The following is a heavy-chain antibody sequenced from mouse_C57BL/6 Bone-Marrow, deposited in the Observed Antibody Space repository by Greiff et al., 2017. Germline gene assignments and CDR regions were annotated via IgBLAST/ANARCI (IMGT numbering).Heavy chain of an antibody. J-gene: IGHJ3*01. V-gene: IGHV1-78*01. D-gene: IGHD2-4*01. Sequence: QLVESDAELVKPGASVKISCKVSGYTFTDHTIHWMKQRPEQGLEWIGYIYPRDGSTKYNEKFKGKATLTADKSSSTAYMQLNSLTSEDSAVYFCARGEGTDDPYYDYTWFAYWGQGTLVTVSA. CDR1: GYTFTDHT. CDR2: IYPRDGST. CDR3: ARGEGTDDPYYDYTWFAY.